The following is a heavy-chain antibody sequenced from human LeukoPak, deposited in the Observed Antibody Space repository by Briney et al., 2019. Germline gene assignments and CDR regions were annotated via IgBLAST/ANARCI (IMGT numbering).Heavy chain of an antibody. Sequence: KPSETLSLTCTVSGGSISSGSYYWSWIRQPAGKGLEWFGRIYTSGSTNYNPSLKSRVTISVDTSKNQFSLKLSSVTAADTAVYYCARDLARGYPALYMDVWGKGTTVTVSS. D-gene: IGHD5-12*01. V-gene: IGHV4-61*02. J-gene: IGHJ6*03. CDR1: GGSISSGSYY. CDR2: IYTSGST. CDR3: ARDLARGYPALYMDV.